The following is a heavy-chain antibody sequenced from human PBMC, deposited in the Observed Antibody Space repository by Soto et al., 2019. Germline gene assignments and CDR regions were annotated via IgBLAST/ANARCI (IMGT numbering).Heavy chain of an antibody. D-gene: IGHD5-12*01. CDR2: ISGYNGAT. J-gene: IGHJ5*02. CDR3: PRSPLASRRPWFDP. V-gene: IGHV1-18*04. Sequence: QVQLVQSGAEVRNPGASVRVSCRTSGYRFSGYGISWARLAPGQGLEWMGWISGYNGATQYPQKFQGRVTMTADTDQPTGYMESSSLGVDDSAIYFWPRSPLASRRPWFDPWGQGTLVTVSS. CDR1: GYRFSGYG.